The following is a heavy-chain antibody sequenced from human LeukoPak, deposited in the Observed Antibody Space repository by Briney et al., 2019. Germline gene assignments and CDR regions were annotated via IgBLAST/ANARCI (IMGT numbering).Heavy chain of an antibody. CDR1: GFSLSNPA. J-gene: IGHJ4*02. Sequence: GGSLRLSCAASGFSLSNPAMSWVRQAPGKGLEWVSLIIATSGSTFYADSVKGRFTIPRDISKNSLFLQMNSLRAEDTAVYYCAKGAYDYIEMGYFDYWGQGTLVTVSS. D-gene: IGHD5-12*01. CDR2: IIATSGST. CDR3: AKGAYDYIEMGYFDY. V-gene: IGHV3-23*01.